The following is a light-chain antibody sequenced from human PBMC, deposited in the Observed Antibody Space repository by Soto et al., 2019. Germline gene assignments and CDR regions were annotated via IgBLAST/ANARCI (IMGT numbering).Light chain of an antibody. V-gene: IGKV3-15*01. CDR1: QSVSNN. CDR2: GAS. J-gene: IGKJ1*01. CDR3: QQYNNWWT. Sequence: EIVMTQSPATLSVSPGERATLSCRASQSVSNNLAWYQKKPGQAPRLLIYGASTRATGIPARFSGSGSGTEFTLTISSLQPEDFAFYYCQQYNNWWTFGQGTRVHIK.